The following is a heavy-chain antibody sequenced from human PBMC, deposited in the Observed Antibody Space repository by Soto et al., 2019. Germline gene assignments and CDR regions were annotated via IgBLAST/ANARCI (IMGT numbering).Heavy chain of an antibody. CDR3: AKGGEQVVINWYFDL. J-gene: IGHJ2*01. CDR1: GFTFSSYG. Sequence: QVQLVESGGGVVQPGRSLRLSCAASGFTFSSYGMHWVRQAPGKGLERVAVISYDGSNKYYADSVKGRFTISRDNSKNTLYLQMNSLRAEDTAVYYCAKGGEQVVINWYFDLLGRGPLVTVSS. D-gene: IGHD3-22*01. V-gene: IGHV3-30*18. CDR2: ISYDGSNK.